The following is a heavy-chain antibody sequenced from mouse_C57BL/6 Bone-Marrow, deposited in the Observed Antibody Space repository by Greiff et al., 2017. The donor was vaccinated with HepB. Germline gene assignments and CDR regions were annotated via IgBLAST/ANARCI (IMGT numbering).Heavy chain of an antibody. D-gene: IGHD4-1*01. Sequence: EVQGVESGGGLVQPGGSLKLSCAASGFTFSDYGMAWVRQAPRKGPEWVAFISNLAYSIYYADTVTGRFTISRENAKNTLYLEMSSLRSEDTAMYYCARQVLTGFDYWGQGTTLTVSS. CDR2: ISNLAYSI. CDR3: ARQVLTGFDY. J-gene: IGHJ2*01. V-gene: IGHV5-15*01. CDR1: GFTFSDYG.